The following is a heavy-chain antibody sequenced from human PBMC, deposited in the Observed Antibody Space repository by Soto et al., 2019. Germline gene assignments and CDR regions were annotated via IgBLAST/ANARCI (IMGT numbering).Heavy chain of an antibody. CDR2: ISSSSSTI. CDR1: GFTFSSYS. Sequence: GGSLRLSCAASGFTFSSYSMNWVRQAPGKWLEWVSYISSSSSTIYYADSVKGRFTISRDNAKNSLYLQMNSLRDEDTAVYYCASLPHGGNPFYYYYGMDVWGLGXTVTVSS. D-gene: IGHD2-15*01. J-gene: IGHJ6*02. CDR3: ASLPHGGNPFYYYYGMDV. V-gene: IGHV3-48*02.